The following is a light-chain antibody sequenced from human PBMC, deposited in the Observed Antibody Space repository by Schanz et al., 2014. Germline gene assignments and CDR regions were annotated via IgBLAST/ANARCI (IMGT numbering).Light chain of an antibody. CDR3: TSYAGSNQVV. CDR1: SSDVGAYNY. J-gene: IGLJ2*01. Sequence: QSALTQSPSASGSPGQSVTISCTGTSSDVGAYNYVSWYQQHPGKAPKLMIYEVNKRPSGVPDRFSASKSGNTASLTVSGLQADDEADYYCTSYAGSNQVVFGGGTKLTVL. CDR2: EVN. V-gene: IGLV2-8*01.